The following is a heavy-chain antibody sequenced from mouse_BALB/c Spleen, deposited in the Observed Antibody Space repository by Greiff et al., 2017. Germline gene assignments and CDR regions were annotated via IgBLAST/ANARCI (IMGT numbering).Heavy chain of an antibody. Sequence: EVQLQQSGAELVRSGASVKLSCTASGFNIKDYYMHWVKQRPEQGLEWIGWIDPENGDTEYAPKFQGKATMTADTSSNTAYLKLSSLTSEDTAVYYCNAWMGGGRLDYWGQGTTLTVSS. CDR1: GFNIKDYY. CDR3: NAWMGGGRLDY. CDR2: IDPENGDT. D-gene: IGHD1-2*01. V-gene: IGHV14-4*02. J-gene: IGHJ2*01.